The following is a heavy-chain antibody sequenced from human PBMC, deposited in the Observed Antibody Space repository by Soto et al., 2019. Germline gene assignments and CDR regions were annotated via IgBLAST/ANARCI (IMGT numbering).Heavy chain of an antibody. Sequence: QVQLVQSGAEVMKPGSSVKVSCKASGGTFSSYAISWVRQAPGQGLEWMGGIIPIFGTANYAQKFQGRVTITADESTSSAYMELSSLRSEDTAVYYCARGRGYYGSGSYYRPSYFDYWGQGTLVTVSS. CDR2: IIPIFGTA. J-gene: IGHJ4*02. D-gene: IGHD3-10*01. CDR3: ARGRGYYGSGSYYRPSYFDY. V-gene: IGHV1-69*12. CDR1: GGTFSSYA.